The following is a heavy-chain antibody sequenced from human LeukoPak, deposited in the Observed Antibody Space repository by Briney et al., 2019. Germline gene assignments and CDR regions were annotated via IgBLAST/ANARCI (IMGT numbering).Heavy chain of an antibody. J-gene: IGHJ3*02. Sequence: PGGSLRLSCAASGFTFSSYDMHWVRQATGKGLEWVSAIGTAGDTYYPGSVKGRFTISRENAKNSLYLQMNSLRAGDTAVYYCARQEPSSGYWGDAFDIWGQGTVVTVSS. CDR2: IGTAGDT. CDR3: ARQEPSSGYWGDAFDI. V-gene: IGHV3-13*04. D-gene: IGHD3-22*01. CDR1: GFTFSSYD.